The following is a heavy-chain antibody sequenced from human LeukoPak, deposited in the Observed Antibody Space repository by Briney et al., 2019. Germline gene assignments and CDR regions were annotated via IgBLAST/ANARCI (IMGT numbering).Heavy chain of an antibody. D-gene: IGHD6-13*01. CDR3: ARESWSSSLFDPPLNYGMDV. V-gene: IGHV3-33*01. CDR2: IWYDGSNK. CDR1: GFTFSSYG. Sequence: GGSLRLSCAASGFTFSSYGMHWVRQAPGKGLEWVAVIWYDGSNKYYADSVKGRFTVSRDNSKNTLYLQMNSLRAEDTAVYYCARESWSSSLFDPPLNYGMDVWGQGTTVTVSS. J-gene: IGHJ6*02.